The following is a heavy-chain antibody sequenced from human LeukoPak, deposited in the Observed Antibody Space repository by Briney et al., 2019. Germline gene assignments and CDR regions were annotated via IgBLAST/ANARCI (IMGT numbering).Heavy chain of an antibody. CDR2: IKRDGSEK. CDR3: ARAAYYYGSGSYRLDV. V-gene: IGHV3-7*01. Sequence: GGSLRLSCAASGFTFSNYWLTWVRQAPGQGLEWVANIKRDGSEKHYVDSVKGRFTISRDNAKNSLYLQMNSLRAEDTAVYYCARAAYYYGSGSYRLDVWGQGTTVIVSS. D-gene: IGHD3-10*01. J-gene: IGHJ6*02. CDR1: GFTFSNYW.